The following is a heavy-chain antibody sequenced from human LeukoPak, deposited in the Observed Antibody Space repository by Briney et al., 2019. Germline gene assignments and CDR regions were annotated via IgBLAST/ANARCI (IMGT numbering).Heavy chain of an antibody. CDR3: AKEDRIYDSSGYYYVFGAFDI. CDR1: GFTVSSNY. CDR2: ISGSGGST. V-gene: IGHV3-23*01. Sequence: GGSLRLSCAASGFTVSSNYMSWVRQAPGKGLEWVSAISGSGGSTYYADSVKGRFTISRDNSKNTLYLQMNSLRAEDTAVYYCAKEDRIYDSSGYYYVFGAFDIWGQGTMVTVSS. D-gene: IGHD3-22*01. J-gene: IGHJ3*02.